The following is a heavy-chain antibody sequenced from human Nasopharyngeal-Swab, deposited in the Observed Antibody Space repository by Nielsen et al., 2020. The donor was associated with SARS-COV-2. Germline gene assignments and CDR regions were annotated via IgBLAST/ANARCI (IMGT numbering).Heavy chain of an antibody. D-gene: IGHD1-26*01. CDR3: ARGGMVGATTYGWFDP. V-gene: IGHV3-30*03. J-gene: IGHJ5*02. CDR1: GFTFSSYG. CDR2: ISYDGSNK. Sequence: GASLKISCASSGFTFSSYGMHWVRQAPGMGLECVAVISYDGSNKYQADSVRGRFTISRDDSENTLYLQMNSLRPEDTAVYYCARGGMVGATTYGWFDPWGQRTLVTVSS.